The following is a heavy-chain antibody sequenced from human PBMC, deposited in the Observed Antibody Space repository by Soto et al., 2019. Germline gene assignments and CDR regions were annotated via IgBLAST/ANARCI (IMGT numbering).Heavy chain of an antibody. J-gene: IGHJ6*02. CDR1: GFTFSSYA. D-gene: IGHD6-13*01. Sequence: RLSCAASGFTFSSYAMSWVRQAPGKGLEWVSAISGSGGSTYYADSVKGRFTISRDNSKNTLYLQMNGLRAEDTAVYYCAKDRAAAGPGAYYYGMDVWGQGTTVTVSS. CDR2: ISGSGGST. V-gene: IGHV3-23*01. CDR3: AKDRAAAGPGAYYYGMDV.